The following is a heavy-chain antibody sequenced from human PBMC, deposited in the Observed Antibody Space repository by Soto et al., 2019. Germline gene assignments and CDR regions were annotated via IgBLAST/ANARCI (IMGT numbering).Heavy chain of an antibody. CDR1: GYPVTAYY. CDR2: INPDTGAA. Sequence: QLHLVQSGAVVKKPGASVTVSCSASGYPVTAYYMHWVRQAPGRGLEWMGGINPDTGAAKYTQTLQGRVTMTRDTSTGTVFMELSGLKSGDTAVFYCARGGGVGVAGSAAFDMWGQGTLVTVSS. V-gene: IGHV1-2*02. CDR3: ARGGGVGVAGSAAFDM. D-gene: IGHD3-3*01. J-gene: IGHJ3*02.